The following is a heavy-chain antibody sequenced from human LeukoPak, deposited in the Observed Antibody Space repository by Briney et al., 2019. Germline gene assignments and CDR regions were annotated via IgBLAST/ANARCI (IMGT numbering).Heavy chain of an antibody. V-gene: IGHV4-30-4*08. CDR3: ARDPGHSDYGDY. J-gene: IGHJ4*02. Sequence: SETLSLTCTVSGGSISSGDYYWSWIRQPPGKGLEWIGYIYYSGSIYYNPSLKSRVTISVETSKNQFSLKLSSVTAADTAVYYCARDPGHSDYGDYWGQGTLVTVSS. CDR2: IYYSGSI. CDR1: GGSISSGDYY. D-gene: IGHD5-12*01.